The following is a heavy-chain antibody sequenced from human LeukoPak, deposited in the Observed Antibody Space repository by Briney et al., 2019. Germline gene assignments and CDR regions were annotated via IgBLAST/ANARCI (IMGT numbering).Heavy chain of an antibody. Sequence: SQTLSLTCAVSGGSLSSGGYYWSWLRQHPGTGLEWLGYIYYSGSTYYNPSLKSRVTISVDTSKNQFSLKLSSVTAADTAVYYCARSDYGDSLSFDYWGQGTLVTVSS. CDR1: GGSLSSGGYY. D-gene: IGHD4-17*01. CDR2: IYYSGST. J-gene: IGHJ4*02. CDR3: ARSDYGDSLSFDY. V-gene: IGHV4-31*11.